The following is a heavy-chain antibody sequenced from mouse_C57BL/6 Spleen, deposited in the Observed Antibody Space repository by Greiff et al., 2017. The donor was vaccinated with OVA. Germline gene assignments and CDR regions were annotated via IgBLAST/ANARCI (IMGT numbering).Heavy chain of an antibody. CDR1: GFTFSDYG. CDR3: ARGEIYYGYDGGKGFAY. V-gene: IGHV5-17*01. J-gene: IGHJ3*01. Sequence: EVNVVESGGGLVKPGGSLKLSCAASGFTFSDYGMHWVRQAPEKGLEWVAYISSGSSTIYYADTVKGRFTISRANAKNTLFLQMTSLRSEDTAMYYCARGEIYYGYDGGKGFAYWGQGTLVTVSA. CDR2: ISSGSSTI. D-gene: IGHD2-2*01.